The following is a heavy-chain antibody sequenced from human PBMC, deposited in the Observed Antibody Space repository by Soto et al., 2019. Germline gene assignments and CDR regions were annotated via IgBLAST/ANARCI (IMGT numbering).Heavy chain of an antibody. CDR1: GFTFSGSA. CDR3: ATGQYYYDSSGYYYS. Sequence: PGGSLRLSCAASGFTFSGSAMHWVRQASGKGLEWVGRIRSKADNYATSYTASVKGRFTISRDDSKNTAYLQIDSLKTEDTAVYYCATGQYYYDSSGYYYSWGQGTLVTVSS. V-gene: IGHV3-73*01. J-gene: IGHJ4*02. D-gene: IGHD3-22*01. CDR2: IRSKADNYAT.